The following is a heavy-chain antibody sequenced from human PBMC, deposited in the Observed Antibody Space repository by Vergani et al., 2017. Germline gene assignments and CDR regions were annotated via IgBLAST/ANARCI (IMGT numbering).Heavy chain of an antibody. CDR1: GFTFSSYA. J-gene: IGHJ6*02. V-gene: IGHV3-23*04. Sequence: EVQLVESGGGLVQPGRSLRLSCAASGFTFSSYAMSWVRQAPGKGLEWVSAISGSGGSTYYADSVKGRFTISRDNSKNTLYLQMNSLRAEDTAVYYCAKDRDSSGYYYLYYYYGMDVWGQGTTVTVSS. CDR3: AKDRDSSGYYYLYYYYGMDV. D-gene: IGHD3-22*01. CDR2: ISGSGGST.